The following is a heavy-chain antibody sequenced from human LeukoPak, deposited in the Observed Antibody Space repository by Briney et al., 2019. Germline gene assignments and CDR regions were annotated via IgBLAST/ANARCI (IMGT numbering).Heavy chain of an antibody. V-gene: IGHV4-59*01. CDR3: AREILGSAFSFDY. CDR2: IYYSGST. Sequence: SETLSLTCTVSGGSISNYYWSWIRQPPGKGLEWIGYIYYSGSTNYNPSLKSRVTISVDTSKNQFSLKLSSVTAADTAIYYCAREILGSAFSFDYWGQGTLVTVSS. J-gene: IGHJ4*02. CDR1: GGSISNYY. D-gene: IGHD1-26*01.